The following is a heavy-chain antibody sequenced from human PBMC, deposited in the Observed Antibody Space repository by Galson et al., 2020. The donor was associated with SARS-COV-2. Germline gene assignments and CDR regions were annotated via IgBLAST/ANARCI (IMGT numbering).Heavy chain of an antibody. CDR3: AREKGYSYGYYVSDMDV. D-gene: IGHD5-18*01. CDR2: ISSSSSYI. V-gene: IGHV3-21*01. CDR1: GFTFSSYS. J-gene: IGHJ6*02. Sequence: GESLKISCAASGFTFSSYSMNWVRQAPGKGLEWVSSISSSSSYIYYADSVKGRFTISRDNAKNSLYLQMNSLRAEDTAVYYCAREKGYSYGYYVSDMDVWGQGTTVTVSS.